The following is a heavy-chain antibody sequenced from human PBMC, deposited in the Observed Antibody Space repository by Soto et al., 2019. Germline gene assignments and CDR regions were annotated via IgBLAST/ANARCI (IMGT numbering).Heavy chain of an antibody. Sequence: QVQLVESGGGVVQPGRSLRLSCAASGFTFSSYGMHWVRQAPGKGLEWVAVISYDGSNKYYADSVKGRFTISRDNSKNTLYLQMNSLRAEDTAVYYCAKGEGDWIDYWGQGTLVTVSS. CDR3: AKGEGDWIDY. CDR2: ISYDGSNK. J-gene: IGHJ4*02. CDR1: GFTFSSYG. D-gene: IGHD1-1*01. V-gene: IGHV3-30*18.